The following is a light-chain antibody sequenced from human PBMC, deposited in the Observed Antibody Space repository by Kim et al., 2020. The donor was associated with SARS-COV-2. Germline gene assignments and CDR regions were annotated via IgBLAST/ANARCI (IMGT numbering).Light chain of an antibody. Sequence: ALGQTVRITWRGDSLKTYYASWFQHQPGQAPILVFYSKDKRPSGIPDRFSGSSSGDTASLTITGAQAEDEADYFCSSRDSTGYHWVFGGGTQLTVL. J-gene: IGLJ3*02. V-gene: IGLV3-19*01. CDR1: SLKTYY. CDR3: SSRDSTGYHWV. CDR2: SKD.